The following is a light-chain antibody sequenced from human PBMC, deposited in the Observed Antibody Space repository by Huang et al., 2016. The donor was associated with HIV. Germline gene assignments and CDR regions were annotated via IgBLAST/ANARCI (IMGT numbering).Light chain of an antibody. CDR2: GAS. CDR3: QQYNNWPFT. Sequence: ERVMTQSPVTLSVSPGERATFSCRASQSISSKLAWYQQTPGQAPRLLIYGASTRATCIPARFRGSGSGTEFTLTISSLQSEDFAVYYCQQYNNWPFTFGPGTRVDIK. CDR1: QSISSK. J-gene: IGKJ3*01. V-gene: IGKV3-15*01.